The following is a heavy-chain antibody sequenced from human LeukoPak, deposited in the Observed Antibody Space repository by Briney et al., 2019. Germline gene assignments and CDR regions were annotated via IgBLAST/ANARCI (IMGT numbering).Heavy chain of an antibody. Sequence: GGSLRLSCAAPGFTFSSYWMSWVRQAPGKGLEWVANIKQDGSEKYYVDSVKGRFTISRDNAKNSLYLQMNSLRAEDTAVYYCARVRSYGPEYNWFDPWGQGTLVTVSS. D-gene: IGHD5-18*01. CDR1: GFTFSSYW. CDR2: IKQDGSEK. V-gene: IGHV3-7*01. CDR3: ARVRSYGPEYNWFDP. J-gene: IGHJ5*02.